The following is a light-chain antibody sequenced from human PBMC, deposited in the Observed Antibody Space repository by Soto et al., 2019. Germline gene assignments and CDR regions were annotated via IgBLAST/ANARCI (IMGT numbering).Light chain of an antibody. Sequence: DIHMTQSPYTLSASAGDRVTITCRASQSISTWLAWYQQKPGKATKLLIYGASSLTSGVPSRFSGSGSGTEFTLAISSLQPDDFATYYCQQHNGYSERMFGQGTKVDIK. CDR3: QQHNGYSERM. CDR2: GAS. J-gene: IGKJ1*01. CDR1: QSISTW. V-gene: IGKV1-5*01.